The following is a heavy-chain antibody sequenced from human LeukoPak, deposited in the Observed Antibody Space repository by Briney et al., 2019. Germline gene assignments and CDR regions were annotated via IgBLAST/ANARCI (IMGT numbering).Heavy chain of an antibody. D-gene: IGHD3-10*01. CDR3: ARDRTSRLQWFGELYSPGTFDY. Sequence: ASVKVSCKASGYTFTSYYMHWVRQAPGQGLEWVGIINPSGGSTSYAQKFQGRVTMTRDTSTSTVYMELSSLRSEDTAVYYCARDRTSRLQWFGELYSPGTFDYWGQGTLVTVSS. V-gene: IGHV1-46*01. CDR1: GYTFTSYY. J-gene: IGHJ4*02. CDR2: INPSGGST.